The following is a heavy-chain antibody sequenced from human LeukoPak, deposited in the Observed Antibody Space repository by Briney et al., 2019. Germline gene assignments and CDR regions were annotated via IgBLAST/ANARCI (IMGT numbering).Heavy chain of an antibody. CDR1: GGSVSSGSYY. J-gene: IGHJ4*02. CDR2: IYYSGST. Sequence: SETLSLTCTVSGGSVSSGSYYWSWIRQPPGKGLEWIGYIYYSGSTNYNPSLKSRVTISVDTSKNQFSLKLSSVTAADTPVYYCAREARDGYNSDYWGQGTLVTVSS. CDR3: AREARDGYNSDY. V-gene: IGHV4-61*01. D-gene: IGHD5-24*01.